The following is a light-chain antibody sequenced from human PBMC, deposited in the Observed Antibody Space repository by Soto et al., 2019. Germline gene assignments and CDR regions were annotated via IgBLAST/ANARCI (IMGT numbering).Light chain of an antibody. CDR1: QNLSRYF. CDR2: GAS. V-gene: IGKV3-20*01. Sequence: EIVLTRSPATLSLWPLDLGALCFMASQNLSRYFLAWYQHKPGQAPRLLISGASRRATGIPDRFSGAGSGTDFTLTISRLEPEDFALYYCQQHDILPITFGQGTRLEIK. CDR3: QQHDILPIT. J-gene: IGKJ5*01.